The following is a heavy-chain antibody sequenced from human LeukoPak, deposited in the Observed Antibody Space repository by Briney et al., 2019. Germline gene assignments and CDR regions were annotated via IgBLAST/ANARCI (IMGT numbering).Heavy chain of an antibody. CDR2: ISYDGSNK. D-gene: IGHD3/OR15-3a*01. V-gene: IGHV3-30*18. J-gene: IGHJ4*02. CDR1: GFTFSSYG. Sequence: GGSLRLSCAASGFTFSSYGMHWVRQAPGKGLEWAAVISYDGSNKYYADSVKGRFTISRDNSKNTLYLQMNSLRAEDTAVYYCAKVRVGTGAFDYWGQGTLVTVSS. CDR3: AKVRVGTGAFDY.